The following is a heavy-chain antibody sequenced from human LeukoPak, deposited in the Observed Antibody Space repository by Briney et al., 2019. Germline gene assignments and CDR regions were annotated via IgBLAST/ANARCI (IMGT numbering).Heavy chain of an antibody. CDR1: GYTFTDYY. J-gene: IGHJ4*02. V-gene: IGHV1-2*02. Sequence: GASVKVSCKASGYTFTDYYIHWVRQAPGQGLEWKGWINPNSGGTNYARKFQGRVTMTRDTSISTAYMELSRLRSDDTAVYYCARESEYSYGWGQGTLVTVSS. CDR2: INPNSGGT. D-gene: IGHD5-18*01. CDR3: ARESEYSYG.